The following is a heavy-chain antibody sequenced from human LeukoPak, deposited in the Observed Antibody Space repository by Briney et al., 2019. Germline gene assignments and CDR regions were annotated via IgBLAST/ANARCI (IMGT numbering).Heavy chain of an antibody. J-gene: IGHJ4*02. CDR2: INNYGSIT. CDR1: GLTFSNYW. CDR3: ASLTSQYDY. D-gene: IGHD3-10*01. V-gene: IGHV3-74*03. Sequence: GGSLRLSCAASGLTFSNYWMQWVRQAPGKGLVWVSRINNYGSITTYADSVKGRFTISRDDAKNTLYLQMNSLRAEDTAVYYCASLTSQYDYWGLGTLVTVSS.